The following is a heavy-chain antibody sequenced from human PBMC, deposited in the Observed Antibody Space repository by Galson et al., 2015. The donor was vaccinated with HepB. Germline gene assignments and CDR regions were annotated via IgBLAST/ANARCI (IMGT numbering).Heavy chain of an antibody. D-gene: IGHD3-10*01. V-gene: IGHV3-23*01. CDR3: VSNHYNSGSYFHFDN. CDR2: ISGNGGNI. J-gene: IGHJ4*02. Sequence: SLRLSCAASVFTFSNYGMSWVRQTPGKGLEWLSVISGNGGNIHYADSVKGRFTISRDNSKNTLYLQMNGLRAEDTAVYYCVSNHYNSGSYFHFDNWGQGTLVTVSS. CDR1: VFTFSNYG.